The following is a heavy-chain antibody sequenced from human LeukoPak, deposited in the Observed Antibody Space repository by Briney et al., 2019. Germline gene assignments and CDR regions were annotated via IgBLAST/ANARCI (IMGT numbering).Heavy chain of an antibody. D-gene: IGHD1-26*01. J-gene: IGHJ6*03. Sequence: GGSLRLSCAASGFSFSNYGMHWVRRAPGKGLEWVAVISYAGGNKDYADSVKGRFTISRDNSKNTLYLQMNSLRGEDTAVYYCAKDGDTMSGTYYYDMDVWGKGTTVTIS. V-gene: IGHV3-30*04. CDR2: ISYAGGNK. CDR3: AKDGDTMSGTYYYDMDV. CDR1: GFSFSNYG.